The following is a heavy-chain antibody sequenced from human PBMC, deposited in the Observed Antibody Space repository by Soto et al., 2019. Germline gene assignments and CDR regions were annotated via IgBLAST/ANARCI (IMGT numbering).Heavy chain of an antibody. V-gene: IGHV3-21*01. CDR1: GFNFITFS. J-gene: IGHJ3*02. CDR2: ISASSSSI. D-gene: IGHD1-20*01. CDR3: VRDAYNRDAFDI. Sequence: DVQLVESGGGLVKPGGSLRLSCAASGFNFITFSMNWVRQAPGKGLEWVSSISASSSSIYYAESVKGRFTVSRDNAKNSLYLQMNSLTAEDPALYYCVRDAYNRDAFDIGGQGTTVTVSS.